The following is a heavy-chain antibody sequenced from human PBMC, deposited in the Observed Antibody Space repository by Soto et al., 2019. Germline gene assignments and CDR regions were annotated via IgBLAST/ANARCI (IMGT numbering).Heavy chain of an antibody. J-gene: IGHJ4*02. CDR2: SRNKDHAYST. V-gene: IGHV3-72*01. CDR1: GFTFSDHY. D-gene: IGHD3-10*01. CDR3: VRGYRGFDS. Sequence: EVQLVESGGGLVQPGGSLRLSCAVSGFTFSDHYMDWVRQAPGKGLEWVGRSRNKDHAYSTEYAASVKGRFPISRDDSENSLRLHMNSLKIEDTALYYCVRGYRGFDSWGQGTLVTVSS.